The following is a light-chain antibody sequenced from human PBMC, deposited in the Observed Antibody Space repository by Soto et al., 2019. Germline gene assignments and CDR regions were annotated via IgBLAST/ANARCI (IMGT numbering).Light chain of an antibody. J-gene: IGKJ4*01. CDR3: QQRRNWPPLT. V-gene: IGKV3-11*02. CDR1: EFVDIY. Sequence: ETVLTQSPATLSLSPGETATLSCRASEFVDIYLAWYQQKPGQAPRLLIYHASNRAAGIPARFSGSGSGRDFPLTISSLEPEDSAVYYCQQRRNWPPLTFGGGTRVEI. CDR2: HAS.